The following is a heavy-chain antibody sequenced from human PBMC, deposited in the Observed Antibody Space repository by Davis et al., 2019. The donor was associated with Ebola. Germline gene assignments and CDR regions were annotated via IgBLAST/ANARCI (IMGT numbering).Heavy chain of an antibody. CDR2: ICGGGDCT. Sequence: GESLKISCAASGFTFSSNAMSWVRQAPGKGLEWVSTICGGGDCTYYADSVKGRFTISRDNSKNTLFLQMNSLRAEDTAVYYCAKKTYCSRISCDGGWLDPWGQGSLVTVSS. V-gene: IGHV3-23*01. CDR1: GFTFSSNA. CDR3: AKKTYCSRISCDGGWLDP. J-gene: IGHJ5*02. D-gene: IGHD2-2*01.